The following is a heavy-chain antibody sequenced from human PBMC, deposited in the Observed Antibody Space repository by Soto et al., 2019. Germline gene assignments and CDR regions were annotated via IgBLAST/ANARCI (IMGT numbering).Heavy chain of an antibody. CDR3: ARGGDDSSGSDAFDI. J-gene: IGHJ3*02. CDR2: IYYSGST. V-gene: IGHV4-30-4*01. CDR1: GGSISSGDYY. Sequence: PSETLSLTCTVSGGSISSGDYYWSWIRQPPGKGLEWIGYIYYSGSTYYNPSLKSRVTISVDQSKNQLSLKLSYVTAADTAVYYCARGGDDSSGSDAFDIWGQGTMVT. D-gene: IGHD3-22*01.